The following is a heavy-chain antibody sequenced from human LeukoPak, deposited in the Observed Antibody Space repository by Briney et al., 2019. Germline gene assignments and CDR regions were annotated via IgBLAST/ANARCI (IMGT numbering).Heavy chain of an antibody. V-gene: IGHV4-59*08. CDR3: ARSPRSYYGSRSWIDY. D-gene: IGHD3-10*01. J-gene: IGHJ4*02. CDR1: GGSISSYY. CDR2: IYYSGST. Sequence: PSETLSLTCTVSGGSISSYYWSWIRQPPGKGLEWIGYIYYSGSTNYNPSLKSRVTISVDTSKNQFSLKLSSVTAADTAVYYCARSPRSYYGSRSWIDYWGQGTLVTVSS.